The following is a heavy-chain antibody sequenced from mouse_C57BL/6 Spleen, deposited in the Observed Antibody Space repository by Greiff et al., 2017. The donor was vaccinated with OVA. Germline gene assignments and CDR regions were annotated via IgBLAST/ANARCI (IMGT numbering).Heavy chain of an antibody. J-gene: IGHJ3*01. CDR3: ERHYGSSRSPGFAY. V-gene: IGHV1-69*01. CDR1: GYTFTSYW. Sequence: QVQLQQPGAELVMPGASVKLSCKASGYTFTSYWMHWVKQRPGQGLEWIGEIDPSDSYTNYNQKFKGKSTLTVDKSSSPAYMQLSSLTSEDSAVYDCERHYGSSRSPGFAYWGQGTLVTVSA. D-gene: IGHD1-1*01. CDR2: IDPSDSYT.